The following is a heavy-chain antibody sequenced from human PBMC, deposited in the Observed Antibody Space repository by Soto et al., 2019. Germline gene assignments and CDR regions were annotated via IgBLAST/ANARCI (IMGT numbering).Heavy chain of an antibody. D-gene: IGHD1-20*01. Sequence: SETLPLTCTVSGGSISSGGYYWSWIRQHPGKGLEWIGYIYYSGSTYYNPSLKSRVTISVDTSKNQFSLKLSSVTAADTAVYYCARDRYLQPNWFDPWGQGTLVTVSS. CDR3: ARDRYLQPNWFDP. J-gene: IGHJ5*02. V-gene: IGHV4-31*03. CDR1: GGSISSGGYY. CDR2: IYYSGST.